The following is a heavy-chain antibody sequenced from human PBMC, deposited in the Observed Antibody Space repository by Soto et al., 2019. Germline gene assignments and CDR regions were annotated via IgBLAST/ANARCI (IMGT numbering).Heavy chain of an antibody. Sequence: EVQLVESGGDLVQPGGSLRLSCIASGFTFSPYWMTWIRHTPGKGLEWVAQIKQDGSEKYSVDAVEGRFTISRDNAKNSLYMQMNSLRGADTAVYYCVRDDGAWSADYWGQGALVTVSS. CDR1: GFTFSPYW. J-gene: IGHJ4*02. CDR3: VRDDGAWSADY. CDR2: IKQDGSEK. D-gene: IGHD1-26*01. V-gene: IGHV3-7*04.